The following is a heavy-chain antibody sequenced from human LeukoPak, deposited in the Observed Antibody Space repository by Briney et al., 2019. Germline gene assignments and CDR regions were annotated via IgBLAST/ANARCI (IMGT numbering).Heavy chain of an antibody. J-gene: IGHJ5*02. Sequence: GGSLRLSCAASGFTFSSYSMNWVRQAPGKGLGWVSYIGTSSSPIYYVDSVKGRFTISRDNAKNSLYLQMNSLRAEDTAVYYCARGPPLFDPWGQGTLVTVSS. CDR2: IGTSSSPI. V-gene: IGHV3-48*04. CDR3: ARGPPLFDP. CDR1: GFTFSSYS.